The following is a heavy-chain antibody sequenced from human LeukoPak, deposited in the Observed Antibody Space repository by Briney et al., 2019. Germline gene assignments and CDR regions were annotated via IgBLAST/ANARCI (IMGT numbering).Heavy chain of an antibody. J-gene: IGHJ4*02. CDR2: VDPKSGGT. CDR3: ARWRGYASDWSGPFDD. D-gene: IGHD6-19*01. Sequence: ASVKVSCKASGYTFTGYYMHWVRQAPGQGLEWMGWVDPKSGGTKCAQKFQGRVTMTSGTSISTGYMELSRLRSDDTAVYFCARWRGYASDWSGPFDDWGQGTLVTVSS. V-gene: IGHV1-2*02. CDR1: GYTFTGYY.